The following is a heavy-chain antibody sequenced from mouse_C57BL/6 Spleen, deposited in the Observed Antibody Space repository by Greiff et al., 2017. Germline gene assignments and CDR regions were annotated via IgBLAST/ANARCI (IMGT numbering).Heavy chain of an antibody. J-gene: IGHJ1*03. CDR3: ARDYYYGSSSHWYFDV. Sequence: QVQLQQPGAELVRPGSSVKLSCKASGYTFTSYWMDWVKQRPGQGLEWIGNIYPSDSETHYNQKFKDKATLTVDKSSSTAYTQLSSLTSEDSAVYYCARDYYYGSSSHWYFDVWGTGTTVTVSS. CDR2: IYPSDSET. V-gene: IGHV1-61*01. CDR1: GYTFTSYW. D-gene: IGHD1-1*01.